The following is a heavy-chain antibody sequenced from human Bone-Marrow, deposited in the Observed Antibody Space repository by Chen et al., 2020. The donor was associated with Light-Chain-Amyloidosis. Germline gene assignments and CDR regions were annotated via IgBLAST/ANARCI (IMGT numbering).Heavy chain of an antibody. CDR1: GGSIGYYH. CDR2: IFHNGRS. J-gene: IGHJ3*01. D-gene: IGHD5-18*01. V-gene: IGHV4-59*01. CDR3: ARDVDTAMVNDAFDL. Sequence: QVQLLQSGPGXLKPSETLSPTCNVPGGSIGYYHWNWVRQAPGKGLEWIGYIFHNGRSAYNPSLRSRVFISVDTSTNQLSLSLXXXXXXXXAVXXXARDVDTAMVNDAFDLWGQGTLVTVSP.